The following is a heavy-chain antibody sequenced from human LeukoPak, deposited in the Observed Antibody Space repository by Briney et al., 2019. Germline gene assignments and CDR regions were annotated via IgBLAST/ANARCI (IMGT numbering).Heavy chain of an antibody. CDR1: GGSFSGYY. V-gene: IGHV4-34*01. CDR3: ARAPPPGGYFDY. Sequence: KASETLSLTCAVYGGSFSGYYWSWIRQPPGKGLEWIGEINHSGSTNYNPSLKSRVTISVDTSKNQFSLKLSSVTAADTAVYYCARAPPPGGYFDYWGQGTLVTVSS. D-gene: IGHD1-1*01. CDR2: INHSGST. J-gene: IGHJ4*02.